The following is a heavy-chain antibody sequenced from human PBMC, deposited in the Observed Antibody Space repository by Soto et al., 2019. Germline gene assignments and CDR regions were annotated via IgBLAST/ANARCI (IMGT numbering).Heavy chain of an antibody. CDR2: ISASHGNT. CDR1: GGTFSSYA. D-gene: IGHD3-3*01. Sequence: ASAKVSCKDSGGTFSSYAISWVQQAPGQGLEWMGWISASHGNTNYAQNLQGRFTMTTDTYTSTAHMELRSLRSAHTAGYYCARVDVLRYLEWLIWGQGSPVTVCS. V-gene: IGHV1-18*01. J-gene: IGHJ4*01. CDR3: ARVDVLRYLEWLI.